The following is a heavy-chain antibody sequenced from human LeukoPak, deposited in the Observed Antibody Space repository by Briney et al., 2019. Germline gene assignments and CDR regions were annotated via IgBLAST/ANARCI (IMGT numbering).Heavy chain of an antibody. CDR1: GFTFSSYA. J-gene: IGHJ4*02. Sequence: GGSLRLSCAASGFTFSSYAMSWVRQAPGKGLEWVSAISGSGGSTYYADSVKGRFTISRDNAKNSLYLQMNSLRAEDTAVYYCARQSPGNSGYYYFDSWGQGTLVTVSS. CDR3: ARQSPGNSGYYYFDS. V-gene: IGHV3-23*01. D-gene: IGHD3-22*01. CDR2: ISGSGGST.